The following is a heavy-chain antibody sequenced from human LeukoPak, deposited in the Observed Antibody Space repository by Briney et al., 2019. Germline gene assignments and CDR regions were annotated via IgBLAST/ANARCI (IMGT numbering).Heavy chain of an antibody. V-gene: IGHV3-23*01. D-gene: IGHD5-12*01. Sequence: GGSLRLSCVGSGFIFKLFAVGWVRQAPGKGLEWVSVISGTNDDTDYADSVRGHFTISRDNSLNTLFLQMDNLRSDDTAVYYCARDPKVIAQHVDIVATIGGYFDYWGQGTLVTVSS. J-gene: IGHJ4*02. CDR2: ISGTNDDT. CDR3: ARDPKVIAQHVDIVATIGGYFDY. CDR1: GFIFKLFA.